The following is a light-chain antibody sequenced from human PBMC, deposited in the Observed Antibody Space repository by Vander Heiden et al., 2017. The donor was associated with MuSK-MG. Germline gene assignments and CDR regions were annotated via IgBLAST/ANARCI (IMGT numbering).Light chain of an antibody. CDR3: QHEDNLPLT. CDR1: QDITYY. V-gene: IGKV1-33*01. CDR2: DAA. J-gene: IGKJ4*01. Sequence: DIQMTQSPSSLSASVGDSVTITCQASQDITYYLNWYHQKPGKAPELLIYDAANLETGVPSRFSGSGSGTEFSSTISSLQTEDIGTYYCQHEDNLPLTFGEGTKVEIK.